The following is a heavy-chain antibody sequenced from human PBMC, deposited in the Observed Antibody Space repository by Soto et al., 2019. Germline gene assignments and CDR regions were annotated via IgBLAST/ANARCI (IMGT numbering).Heavy chain of an antibody. V-gene: IGHV3-30-3*01. CDR3: ARAPRITIFGVVL. J-gene: IGHJ4*02. D-gene: IGHD3-3*01. CDR2: ISYDGSNK. Sequence: QVQLVESGGGVVQPGRSLRLSCAASGFTFSSYAMHWVGQAPGKGLEGVAVISYDGSNKYYADSVKGRFTISRDNSKNTLYLQMNSLRAEDTAVYYCARAPRITIFGVVLWGQGTLVTVSS. CDR1: GFTFSSYA.